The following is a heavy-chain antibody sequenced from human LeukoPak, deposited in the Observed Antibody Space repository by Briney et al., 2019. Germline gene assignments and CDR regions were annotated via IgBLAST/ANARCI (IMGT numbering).Heavy chain of an antibody. CDR3: AREGSGWYSYYYGMDV. CDR2: MNPNSGNT. CDR1: GYTFTSYD. D-gene: IGHD6-19*01. Sequence: GASVKVSCKASGYTFTSYDINWVRQATGQGLEWMGWMNPNSGNTGYAQKFQGRVTMTRNTSISTAYMELSSLRSEDTAVYYCAREGSGWYSYYYGMDVWGQGTTVTVSS. J-gene: IGHJ6*02. V-gene: IGHV1-8*01.